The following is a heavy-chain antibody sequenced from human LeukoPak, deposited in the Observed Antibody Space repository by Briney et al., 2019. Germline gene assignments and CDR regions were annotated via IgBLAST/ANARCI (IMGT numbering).Heavy chain of an antibody. Sequence: SETLSLTCAVYGGSFSGYYWSWIRQPPGKGLEWIGEINHSGSTNYNPSLKSRVTISVDTSKNQFSLKLSSVTAADTAVYYCARGLTYYYDSSGYYPRGWFDPWGQGTLVTASS. V-gene: IGHV4-34*01. CDR3: ARGLTYYYDSSGYYPRGWFDP. CDR2: INHSGST. J-gene: IGHJ5*02. CDR1: GGSFSGYY. D-gene: IGHD3-22*01.